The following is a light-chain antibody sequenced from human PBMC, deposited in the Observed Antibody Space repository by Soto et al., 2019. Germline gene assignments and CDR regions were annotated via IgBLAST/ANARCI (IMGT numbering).Light chain of an antibody. Sequence: EIVLTQSPGTLSLSPGERATLSCRASQSVSSSYLAWYQQKPGQAPRLLIYGASSRATGIPCRFSGSGSGTDFTLTISRLEPEAVAVYYCQEYDSTRTFGQGAKVEIK. CDR1: QSVSSSY. J-gene: IGKJ1*01. V-gene: IGKV3-20*01. CDR2: GAS. CDR3: QEYDSTRT.